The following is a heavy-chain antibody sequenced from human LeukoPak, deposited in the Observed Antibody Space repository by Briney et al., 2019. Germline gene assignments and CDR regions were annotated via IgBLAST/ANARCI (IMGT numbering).Heavy chain of an antibody. Sequence: GGSLRLSCAASGFTFSSYAMSWVRQAPGKGLEWVSAISGSGGSTYYADSVKGRFTISRDNSKNTLYLQMNSLRAEDTAVYYCAREMNLGYCSSTSCPLGYWGQGTLVTVSS. CDR3: AREMNLGYCSSTSCPLGY. D-gene: IGHD2-2*01. V-gene: IGHV3-23*01. CDR1: GFTFSSYA. J-gene: IGHJ4*02. CDR2: ISGSGGST.